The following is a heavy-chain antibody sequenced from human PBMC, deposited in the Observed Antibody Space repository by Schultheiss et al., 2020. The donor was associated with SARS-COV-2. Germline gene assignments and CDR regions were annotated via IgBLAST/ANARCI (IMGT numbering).Heavy chain of an antibody. CDR2: IYTSGST. CDR3: AGPKRYSSGWYYFDY. J-gene: IGHJ4*02. D-gene: IGHD6-19*01. CDR1: GGSISSYY. Sequence: SETLSLTCTVSGGSISSYYWSWIRQPAGKGLEWIGRIYTSGSTNYNPSLKSRVTMSVDTSKNQFSLKLSSVTAADTAVYYCAGPKRYSSGWYYFDYWGQGTLVTVSS. V-gene: IGHV4-4*07.